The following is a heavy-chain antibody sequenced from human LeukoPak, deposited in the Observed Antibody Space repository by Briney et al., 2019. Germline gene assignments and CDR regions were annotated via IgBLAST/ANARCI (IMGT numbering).Heavy chain of an antibody. D-gene: IGHD3-9*01. V-gene: IGHV4-59*08. CDR1: GGSISSYY. Sequence: PSETLSLTCTVSGGSISSYYWSWIRQPPGKGLEWIGYIYYSGSTNYNPSLKSRVTISVDTSKNQFSLKLSSVTAADTAVYYCARSNYDILTGYHYNWFDPWGQGTLVTVSS. J-gene: IGHJ5*02. CDR2: IYYSGST. CDR3: ARSNYDILTGYHYNWFDP.